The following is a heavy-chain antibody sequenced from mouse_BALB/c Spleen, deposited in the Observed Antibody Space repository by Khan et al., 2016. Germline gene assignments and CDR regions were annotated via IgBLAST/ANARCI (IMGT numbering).Heavy chain of an antibody. Sequence: EVKLLESGGGLVQPGGSLKLSCAASGFDFSRYWMSWVRQAPGKGLEWIGVINPDSSTIDYTPSLKDKFIISRDNAKNTLYLQMNKMRSEDTALYYCARRFYYYCTRPYYYSMDSWGQGTSVTVSS. CDR1: GFDFSRYW. J-gene: IGHJ4*01. V-gene: IGHV4-1*02. CDR3: ARRFYYYCTRPYYYSMDS. D-gene: IGHD1-1*01. CDR2: INPDSSTI.